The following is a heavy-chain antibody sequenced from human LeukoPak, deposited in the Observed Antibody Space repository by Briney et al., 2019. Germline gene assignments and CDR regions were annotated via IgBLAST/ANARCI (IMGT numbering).Heavy chain of an antibody. J-gene: IGHJ4*02. CDR3: ARVLGAYSSVYGPDFDY. CDR2: MRHRESEK. D-gene: IGHD3-16*01. CDR1: GFTFSIYW. Sequence: GGSLRLSCAASGFTFSIYWMTWVRQAPGKGLEWVANMRHRESEKYCVDSVKGRFTISRDNAKNSLYLQMSSLRAEDTAVYYCARVLGAYSSVYGPDFDYWGQGTLVTVSS. V-gene: IGHV3-7*01.